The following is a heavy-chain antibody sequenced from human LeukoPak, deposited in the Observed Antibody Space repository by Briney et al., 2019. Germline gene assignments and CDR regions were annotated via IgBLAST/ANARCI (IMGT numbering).Heavy chain of an antibody. J-gene: IGHJ4*02. V-gene: IGHV4-34*01. CDR3: ARGGHFDWLLKRLVYFDY. Sequence: SETLSLTCAVYGGSFSGYYWGWIRQPPGKGLEWIGEINHSGSTNYNPSLKSRVTISVDTSKNQFSLKLSSVTAADTAVYYCARGGHFDWLLKRLVYFDYWGQGTLVTVSS. CDR2: INHSGST. CDR1: GGSFSGYY. D-gene: IGHD3-9*01.